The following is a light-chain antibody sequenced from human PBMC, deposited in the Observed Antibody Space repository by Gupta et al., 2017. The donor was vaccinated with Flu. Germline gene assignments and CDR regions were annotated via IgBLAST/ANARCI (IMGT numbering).Light chain of an antibody. V-gene: IGKV1-33*01. CDR1: QDISNY. Sequence: PSSLSASVGDRVTITCQASQDISNYLNWYQQKPGKAPKLLIYDASNLETGVPSRVSGSGSGTDFTFTVSSLQPEDIATYYCQQYDNLPWAFGQGTKVEIK. J-gene: IGKJ1*01. CDR3: QQYDNLPWA. CDR2: DAS.